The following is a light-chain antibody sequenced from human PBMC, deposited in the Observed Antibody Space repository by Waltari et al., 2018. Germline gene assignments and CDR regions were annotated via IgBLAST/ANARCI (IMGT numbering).Light chain of an antibody. J-gene: IGKJ4*01. CDR2: SAS. Sequence: DIQMTQSPSSLSASVGERVTITCRASQTISNYLNWYQQKPGKVPQLLLYSASNLQSGVPSRFNGGGSGTDFTLTISSLQPEDFASYYCQQSFGSLTFGGGTTVE. V-gene: IGKV1-39*01. CDR3: QQSFGSLT. CDR1: QTISNY.